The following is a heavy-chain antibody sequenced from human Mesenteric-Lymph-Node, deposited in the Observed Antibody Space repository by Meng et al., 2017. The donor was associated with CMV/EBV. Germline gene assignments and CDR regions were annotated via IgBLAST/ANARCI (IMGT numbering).Heavy chain of an antibody. J-gene: IGHJ4*02. CDR3: AHSSGIAAAGPIYFDY. D-gene: IGHD6-13*01. CDR2: IYWDDDK. Sequence: QITLKESGPTLVKPTHTLTLTCTFSGFSLSTSGVGVGWIRQPPGKALEWLALIYWDDDKRYSPSLKSRLTITKDTSKNQVVLTKTNMDPVDTATYYCAHSSGIAAAGPIYFDYWGQGTLVTVSS. V-gene: IGHV2-5*02. CDR1: GFSLSTSGVG.